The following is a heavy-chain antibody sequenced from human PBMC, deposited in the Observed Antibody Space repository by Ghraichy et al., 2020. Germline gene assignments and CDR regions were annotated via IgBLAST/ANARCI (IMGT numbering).Heavy chain of an antibody. CDR3: ASSGVRWLLRY. Sequence: SETRSLTCAVYGGSFSGYYWSWIRQPPGKGLEWIGEINHSGSTNYNPSLKSRVTISVDTSKNQFSLKLSSVTAADTAVYYCASSGVRWLLRYWGQGTLVTVSS. CDR2: INHSGST. V-gene: IGHV4-34*01. D-gene: IGHD2-15*01. J-gene: IGHJ4*02. CDR1: GGSFSGYY.